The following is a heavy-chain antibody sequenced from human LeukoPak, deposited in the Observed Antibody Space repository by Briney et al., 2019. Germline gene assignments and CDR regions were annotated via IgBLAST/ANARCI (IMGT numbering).Heavy chain of an antibody. CDR3: ATVTTSGY. D-gene: IGHD4-17*01. Sequence: PGGSLRLSCAASGFTFSSYSMNWVRQAPGKGLEYVSAISSNGGSTYYANSVKGRFTISRDNSKNTLYLQMGSLRAEDMAVYYCATVTTSGYWGQGTLVTVSS. CDR1: GFTFSSYS. J-gene: IGHJ4*02. CDR2: ISSNGGST. V-gene: IGHV3-64*01.